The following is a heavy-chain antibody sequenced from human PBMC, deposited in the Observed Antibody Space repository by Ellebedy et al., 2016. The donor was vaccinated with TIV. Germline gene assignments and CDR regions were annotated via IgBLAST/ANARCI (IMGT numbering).Heavy chain of an antibody. CDR2: ITGMFGTA. Sequence: SVKVSCKASGGPFSSSAISWVRQAPGQGLEWMGGITGMFGTANYAQKFQGRVTIIADELTSAAYMELSSLRSEDTAVYYCARSRGYHLTNSFDYWGQGTLVTVSS. CDR1: GGPFSSSA. CDR3: ARSRGYHLTNSFDY. D-gene: IGHD5-12*01. V-gene: IGHV1-69*13. J-gene: IGHJ4*02.